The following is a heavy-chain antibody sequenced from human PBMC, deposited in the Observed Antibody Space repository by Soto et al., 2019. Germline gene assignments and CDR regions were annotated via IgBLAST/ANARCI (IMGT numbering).Heavy chain of an antibody. CDR1: GGSITSSSFY. V-gene: IGHV4-39*01. D-gene: IGHD3-9*01. J-gene: IGHJ4*02. CDR3: ARGYDILTGPLDY. Sequence: PSETLSLTCTVSGGSITSSSFYWGWIRQPPGKGLEWIGIIYYSGSTYYNPSLKSRVTISVDSSKSQFSLNLNSVTAADTAVYYCARGYDILTGPLDYWGPGTLFTVSS. CDR2: IYYSGST.